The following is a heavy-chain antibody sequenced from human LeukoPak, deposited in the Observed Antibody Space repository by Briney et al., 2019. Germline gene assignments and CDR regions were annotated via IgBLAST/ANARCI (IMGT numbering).Heavy chain of an antibody. V-gene: IGHV4-59*13. D-gene: IGHD2-2*01. CDR3: ASTVVNGQYYYGMGV. Sequence: SETLSLTCTVSGGSISSYYWSCIREPPGTGLVWIGYIYYSVSTNYNPSLPSRVAIAVNTSNNHISLKLMSGTAADTAVYYCASTVVNGQYYYGMGVWGQGTTVTVSS. CDR2: IYYSVST. CDR1: GGSISSYY. J-gene: IGHJ6*02.